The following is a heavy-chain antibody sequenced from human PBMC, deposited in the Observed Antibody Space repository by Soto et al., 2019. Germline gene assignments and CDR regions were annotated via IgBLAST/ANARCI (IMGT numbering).Heavy chain of an antibody. CDR2: MNSNSGNT. D-gene: IGHD2-2*01. V-gene: IGHV1-8*01. CDR3: ARGKSNIVVVPAATNGPYYYYYMDV. J-gene: IGHJ6*03. Sequence: GASVKVSCKASGYTFTSYDINWVRQATGQGLEWMGWMNSNSGNTGYAQKFQGRVTMTRNTSISTAYMELSSLRSEDTAVYYCARGKSNIVVVPAATNGPYYYYYMDVWGKGTTVTVSS. CDR1: GYTFTSYD.